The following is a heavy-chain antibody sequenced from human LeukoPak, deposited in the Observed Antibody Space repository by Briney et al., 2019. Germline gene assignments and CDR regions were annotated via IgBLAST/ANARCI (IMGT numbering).Heavy chain of an antibody. J-gene: IGHJ4*02. D-gene: IGHD1-14*01. CDR1: VYTFTGYY. Sequence: ASVKVSCKSYVYTFTGYYIHWVRQAPGQRLEWMGRINPNSGGTNYAEKFQGTVTMTRDTSISTAYMALSRLRSDATAVYYCARLRNLYYDYWGQGTLVTVSS. V-gene: IGHV1-2*06. CDR2: INPNSGGT. CDR3: ARLRNLYYDY.